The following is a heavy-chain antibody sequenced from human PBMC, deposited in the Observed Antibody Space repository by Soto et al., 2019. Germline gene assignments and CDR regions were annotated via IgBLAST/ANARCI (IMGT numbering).Heavy chain of an antibody. J-gene: IGHJ4*02. CDR1: GFTFSSYW. CDR2: IKQDGSEK. Sequence: GGSLRLSCAASGFTFSSYWMSWVRQAPGKGLEWVANIKQDGSEKYYVDSVKGRFTISRDNAKNSLYLQMNSLRAEDTAVYYCARDGGDSSGWYDPEFDYWGQGTLVTVSS. D-gene: IGHD6-19*01. V-gene: IGHV3-7*01. CDR3: ARDGGDSSGWYDPEFDY.